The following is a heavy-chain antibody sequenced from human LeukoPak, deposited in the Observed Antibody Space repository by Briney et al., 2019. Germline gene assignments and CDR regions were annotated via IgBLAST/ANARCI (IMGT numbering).Heavy chain of an antibody. CDR2: IYTSGST. Sequence: PSETLSLTCTVSGGSISSGSYYWSWIRQPAGKELEWIGRIYTSGSTNYNPSLKSRVTISVDTSKSQFSLKLSSVTAADTAVYYCARDPYSSSSSWGQGTLVTVSS. J-gene: IGHJ5*02. CDR1: GGSISSGSYY. D-gene: IGHD6-6*01. V-gene: IGHV4-61*02. CDR3: ARDPYSSSSS.